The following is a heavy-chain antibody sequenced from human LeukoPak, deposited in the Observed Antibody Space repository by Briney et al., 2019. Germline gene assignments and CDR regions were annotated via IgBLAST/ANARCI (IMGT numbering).Heavy chain of an antibody. J-gene: IGHJ4*02. CDR2: ISANGDTT. Sequence: GGSLRLSCAASGFTFSSYAMSWVLQAPGKGLEGVSGISANGDTTKYADSVKGRFTISRDNSKNTVFLQMNSLRADDTAVYYCAKEGRIAAGTGDYFDCWGQGTLVTVSS. V-gene: IGHV3-23*01. D-gene: IGHD6-13*01. CDR1: GFTFSSYA. CDR3: AKEGRIAAGTGDYFDC.